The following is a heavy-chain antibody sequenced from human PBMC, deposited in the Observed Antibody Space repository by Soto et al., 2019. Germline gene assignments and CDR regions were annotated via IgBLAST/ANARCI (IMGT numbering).Heavy chain of an antibody. CDR1: GFTFTKAW. Sequence: EVQLVESGGGLVEPGGSLRLSCAASGFTFTKAWMSWVRQAPGKGLEWVGRIKSKADGATMFYAAPVKGRFTVSRDDSKSTLYLQMSSLKTEDTAMYYCTTDSRGLAAPSFDYWGQGTLVTVSS. D-gene: IGHD6-13*01. CDR2: IKSKADGATM. J-gene: IGHJ4*02. CDR3: TTDSRGLAAPSFDY. V-gene: IGHV3-15*01.